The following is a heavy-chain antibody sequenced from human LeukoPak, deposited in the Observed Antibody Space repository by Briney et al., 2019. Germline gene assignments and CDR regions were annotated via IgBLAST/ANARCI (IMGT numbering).Heavy chain of an antibody. J-gene: IGHJ4*02. CDR1: RYSFNGYY. CDR3: ARGPRYISGRYAESFSIDY. V-gene: IGHV1-2*02. D-gene: IGHD6-19*01. Sequence: ASVKVSCKASRYSFNGYYLHWLRQAPGQAFEWMGWINADTGGTNYVHKFQGRVTMTRDTSISAAYMELSSLRSGDTAIYYCARGPRYISGRYAESFSIDYWGQGTLVTVSS. CDR2: INADTGGT.